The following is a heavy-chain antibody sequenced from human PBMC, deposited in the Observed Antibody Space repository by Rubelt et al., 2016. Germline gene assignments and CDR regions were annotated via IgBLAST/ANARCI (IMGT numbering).Heavy chain of an antibody. CDR1: GFTFSSYW. J-gene: IGHJ4*02. Sequence: EVQLVESGGGLVQPGGSLRLSCAASGFTFSSYWMSWVRQAHGKGLEWWANIKQDGSEKYTVDSEKGQSTISRDKAKNSLYLQMNSLRAEDTAVYFWARMNSGWYFHFDDWGQGTPVTVSS. D-gene: IGHD6-19*01. V-gene: IGHV3-7*01. CDR2: IKQDGSEK. CDR3: ARMNSGWYFHFDD.